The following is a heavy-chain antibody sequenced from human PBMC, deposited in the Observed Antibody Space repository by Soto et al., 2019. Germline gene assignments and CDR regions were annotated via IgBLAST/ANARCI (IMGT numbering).Heavy chain of an antibody. Sequence: GASVKVSCKASGYTFTSYYMHWVRQAPGQGLEWMGIINPSGGSTSYAQKFQGRVTMTTDTSTSTVYMELSSLRSEDTAVYYCAREGGYYSSGWQGPYYYYGMDVWGQGTTVTVSS. CDR1: GYTFTSYY. J-gene: IGHJ6*02. CDR3: AREGGYYSSGWQGPYYYYGMDV. CDR2: INPSGGST. D-gene: IGHD6-19*01. V-gene: IGHV1-46*03.